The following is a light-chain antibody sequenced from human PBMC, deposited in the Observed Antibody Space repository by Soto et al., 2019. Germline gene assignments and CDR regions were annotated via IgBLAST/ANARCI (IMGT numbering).Light chain of an antibody. CDR2: EAY. CDR3: CSYAGSSTYI. Sequence: QSALTQPASVSGSPGQSITISCSGTSSDVGSYSLVSWFQQHPGKAPKLMIYEAYKRPSGVSNRFSGSKSGNTASLTISGLQAEDEADYYCCSYAGSSTYIFGSGTKVTVL. CDR1: SSDVGSYSL. V-gene: IGLV2-23*01. J-gene: IGLJ1*01.